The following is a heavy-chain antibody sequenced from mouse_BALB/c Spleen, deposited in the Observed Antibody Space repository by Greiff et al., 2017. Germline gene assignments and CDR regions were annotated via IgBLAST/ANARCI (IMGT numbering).Heavy chain of an antibody. Sequence: QVTLKECGAELVKPGASVKLSCKASGYTFTSYYMYWVKQRPGQGLEWIGEINPSNGGTNFNEKFKSKATLTVDKSSSTAYMQLSSLTSEDSAVYYCTRDYEENYYAMDYWGQGTSVTVSS. CDR2: INPSNGGT. V-gene: IGHV1S81*02. J-gene: IGHJ4*01. CDR3: TRDYEENYYAMDY. CDR1: GYTFTSYY. D-gene: IGHD2-4*01.